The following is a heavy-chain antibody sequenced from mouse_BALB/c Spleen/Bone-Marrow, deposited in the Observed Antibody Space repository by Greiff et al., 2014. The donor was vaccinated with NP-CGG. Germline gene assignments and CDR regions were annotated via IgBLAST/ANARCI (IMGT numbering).Heavy chain of an antibody. D-gene: IGHD3-1*01. V-gene: IGHV1-5*01. Sequence: EVQLQQSGTVLARPGAAVKMSCKASGYTFSNYWMHWIKQRPGQGLEWIGTIHPGNSDTTYNQKFKGKAKLTAVTSTSTAYMELSSLTNEDSAVYYCTTLARNNFDYGGQGTTLTVSS. CDR1: GYTFSNYW. CDR3: TTLARNNFDY. J-gene: IGHJ2*01. CDR2: IHPGNSDT.